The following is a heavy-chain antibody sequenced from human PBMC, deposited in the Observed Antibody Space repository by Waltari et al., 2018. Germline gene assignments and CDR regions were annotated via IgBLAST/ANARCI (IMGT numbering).Heavy chain of an antibody. J-gene: IGHJ3*02. V-gene: IGHV3-64*01. Sequence: EVQLVESGGGLVQPGGSLRLSCAASGFTFSSYAMHWVRQAPGKGLEYVSAISSNGGSTYYANSVKGRFTISRDNSKNTLYLQMGSLRAEDMAVYYCARALYSGYDFYAFDIWGQ. CDR2: ISSNGGST. CDR3: ARALYSGYDFYAFDI. CDR1: GFTFSSYA. D-gene: IGHD5-12*01.